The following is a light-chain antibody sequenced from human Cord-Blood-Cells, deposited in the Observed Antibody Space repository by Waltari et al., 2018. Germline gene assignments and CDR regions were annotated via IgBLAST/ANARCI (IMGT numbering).Light chain of an antibody. CDR1: QSISSY. CDR3: QQSYSTIT. CDR2: AAS. V-gene: IGKV1-39*01. J-gene: IGKJ5*01. Sequence: DIQMTKSPSSLSASVGDRVTITCRASQSISSYLNWYQQKPGKAPKLLIYAASSVQSGVPSRFSGSGSGTDFTLTISSLQPEDFATYYCQQSYSTITFGQGTRLEIK.